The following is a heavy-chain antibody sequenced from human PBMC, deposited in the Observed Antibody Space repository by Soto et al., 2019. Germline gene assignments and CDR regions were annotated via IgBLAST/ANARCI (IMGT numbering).Heavy chain of an antibody. V-gene: IGHV3-30*03. CDR3: ARDIVFRAIWFGELSAFDY. D-gene: IGHD3-10*01. J-gene: IGHJ4*02. CDR1: GFAFSSYG. Sequence: GGSLRLSCAASGFAFSSYGMHWVRQAPGKGLEWVAVISYDGSNKYYADSVKGRFTISRDNSKNTLYLQMNSLRAEDTAVYYCARDIVFRAIWFGELSAFDYWGQGTLVTVSS. CDR2: ISYDGSNK.